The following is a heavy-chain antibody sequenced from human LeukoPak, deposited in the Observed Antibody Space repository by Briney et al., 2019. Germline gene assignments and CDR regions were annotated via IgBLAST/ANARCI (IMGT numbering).Heavy chain of an antibody. V-gene: IGHV3-23*01. Sequence: GGSLRLSCAASGFTFSSYAMSWVRQAPGKGLEWVSAISGSGGSTYYADSVKGRYTISRDNSKNTLYLQMNSLRAEDTAVYYCAKCEGITIFGVVKYYFDYWGQGTLVTVSS. CDR2: ISGSGGST. CDR3: AKCEGITIFGVVKYYFDY. D-gene: IGHD3-3*01. J-gene: IGHJ4*02. CDR1: GFTFSSYA.